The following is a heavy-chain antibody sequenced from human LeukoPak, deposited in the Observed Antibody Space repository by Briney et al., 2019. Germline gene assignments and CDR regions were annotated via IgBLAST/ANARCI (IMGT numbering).Heavy chain of an antibody. D-gene: IGHD3-9*01. CDR1: GFTVSGDY. J-gene: IGHJ4*02. V-gene: IGHV3-53*01. Sequence: SGGSLRLSCAASGFTVSGDYMSWVRQAPGKGLEWVSVIYSGGYTYYADSVKDRFTISRDSSKNTLYLQMNSLRAEDTAVYYCARDRFFDWLNPLDSWGQGTLVTVSS. CDR3: ARDRFFDWLNPLDS. CDR2: IYSGGYT.